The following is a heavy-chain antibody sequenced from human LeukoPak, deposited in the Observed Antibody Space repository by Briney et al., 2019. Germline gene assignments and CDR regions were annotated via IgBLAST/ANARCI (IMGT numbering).Heavy chain of an antibody. J-gene: IGHJ4*02. CDR1: GGSISSGGYY. CDR2: IYYSGST. D-gene: IGHD3-3*01. Sequence: SETLSLTCTVSGGSISSGGYYWSWIRQHLGKGLEWIGYIYYSGSTYYNPSLKSRATISVDTSKNQFSLKLSSVTAADTAVYYCARGNPSSAEDYWGQGTLVTVSS. V-gene: IGHV4-31*03. CDR3: ARGNPSSAEDY.